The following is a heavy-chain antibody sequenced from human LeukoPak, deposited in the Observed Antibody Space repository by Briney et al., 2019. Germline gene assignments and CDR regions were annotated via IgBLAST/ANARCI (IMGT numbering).Heavy chain of an antibody. CDR3: AKDQHATFDY. V-gene: IGHV3-23*01. J-gene: IGHJ4*02. D-gene: IGHD2-21*01. CDR1: GFTFSSYA. CDR2: IGGSGGST. Sequence: GGSLRLSCATSGFTFSSYAMSWVRQAPGKGLERVSAIGGSGGSTYYADSVKGRFTISRDNSKNTLYLQMSSLRAEDTARYYCAKDQHATFDYWGQGTLVTVSS.